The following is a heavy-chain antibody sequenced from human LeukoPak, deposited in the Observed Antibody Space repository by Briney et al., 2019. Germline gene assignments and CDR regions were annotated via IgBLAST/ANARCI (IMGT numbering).Heavy chain of an antibody. D-gene: IGHD5-18*01. Sequence: GGSLRLSCAASGFTFSNYGMHWVRQAPGKGLEWVVVRSYDGSNKYYGDSVKGRFAISKDNSKNTLYLQMNSLRGEDTAVYYCAKDGGPRGYSYGYPSYYGMGVWGQGTTVTVSS. V-gene: IGHV3-30*18. CDR3: AKDGGPRGYSYGYPSYYGMGV. J-gene: IGHJ6*02. CDR1: GFTFSNYG. CDR2: RSYDGSNK.